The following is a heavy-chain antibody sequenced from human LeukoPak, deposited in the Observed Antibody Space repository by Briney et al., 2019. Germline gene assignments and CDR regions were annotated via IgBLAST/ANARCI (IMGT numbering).Heavy chain of an antibody. CDR1: GGSFSGHY. J-gene: IGHJ6*02. CDR3: ARGRRNYDFWSGYYIVGGPYGMDV. V-gene: IGHV4-34*01. CDR2: INHSGST. D-gene: IGHD3-3*01. Sequence: SETPSLTCAVYGGSFSGHYWSWIRQPPGKGLEWIGEINHSGSTNYNPSLKSRVTISVDTSKNQFSLKLSSVTAADTAVYYCARGRRNYDFWSGYYIVGGPYGMDVWGQGTTVTVSS.